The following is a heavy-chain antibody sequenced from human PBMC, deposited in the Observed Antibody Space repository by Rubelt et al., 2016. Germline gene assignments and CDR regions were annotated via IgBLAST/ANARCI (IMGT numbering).Heavy chain of an antibody. V-gene: IGHV4-34*01. D-gene: IGHD5-18*01. CDR2: INHSGST. J-gene: IGHJ4*02. Sequence: GWIGEINHSGSTNYNPSLKSRATISVDTSKNQFSLKLSSVTAADTAVYYCARGYRYSYGLNWGQGTLVTVSS. CDR3: ARGYRYSYGLN.